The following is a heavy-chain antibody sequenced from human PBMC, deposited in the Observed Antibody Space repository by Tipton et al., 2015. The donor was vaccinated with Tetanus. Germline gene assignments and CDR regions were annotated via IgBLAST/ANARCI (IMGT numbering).Heavy chain of an antibody. CDR3: GRGLGDVSPHYGSAWGYYWGL. D-gene: IGHD3-16*01. CDR1: GTTFSAYY. Sequence: GLVKPSETLSLTCAVSGTTFSAYYWSWIRQPPGKGLEWIGEINPSGGTTHNPSLKSRVTISVDRSKNQFSLEMTSVIAADAAVYYCGRGLGDVSPHYGSAWGYYWGLGGQGARVTVSS. CDR2: INPSGGT. V-gene: IGHV4-34*01. J-gene: IGHJ4*02.